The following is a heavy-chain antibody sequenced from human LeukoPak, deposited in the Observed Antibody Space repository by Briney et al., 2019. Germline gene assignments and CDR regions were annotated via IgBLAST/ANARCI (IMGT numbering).Heavy chain of an antibody. Sequence: SETLSLTCTVSGGSVSGYYWSWIRLPPGGGLEWIGYIYHTGHTHYNASLKGRVTMSMDTSQSQISLRMSSMTAADTAVYYCTRHPFMSPFDYWGQGTLVTVSS. D-gene: IGHD3-10*02. CDR1: GGSVSGYY. J-gene: IGHJ4*02. CDR2: IYHTGHT. CDR3: TRHPFMSPFDY. V-gene: IGHV4-59*08.